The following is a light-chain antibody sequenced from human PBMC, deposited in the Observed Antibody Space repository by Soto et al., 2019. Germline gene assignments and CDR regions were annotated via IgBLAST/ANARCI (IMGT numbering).Light chain of an antibody. Sequence: DIQMTQSLSTLSASVGDRVTITCRASQSISSWLAWYQQKPGKAPKLLIYDASSLESGVPSRFSGSGSGTEFTLTISRLQPDDFATYYCQQYNSYPWTFGQGTKVEIK. CDR3: QQYNSYPWT. CDR2: DAS. CDR1: QSISSW. J-gene: IGKJ1*01. V-gene: IGKV1-5*01.